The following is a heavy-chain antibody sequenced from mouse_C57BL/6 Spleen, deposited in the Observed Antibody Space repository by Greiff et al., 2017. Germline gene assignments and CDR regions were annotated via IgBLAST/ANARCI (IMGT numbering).Heavy chain of an antibody. J-gene: IGHJ4*01. D-gene: IGHD2-5*01. CDR3: ARGDYSNYDAMDY. CDR2: IYPGDGDT. V-gene: IGHV1-82*01. CDR1: GYAFSSSW. Sequence: QVQLQQSGPELVKPGASVKISCKASGYAFSSSWMNWVKQRPGKGLEWIGRIYPGDGDTNYNGKFKGKATLTADTSSSTAYMQLSSLTSEDSAVYFCARGDYSNYDAMDYWGQGTSVTVSS.